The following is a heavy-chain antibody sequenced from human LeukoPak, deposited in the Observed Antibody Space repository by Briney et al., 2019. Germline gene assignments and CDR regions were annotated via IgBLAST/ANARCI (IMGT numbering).Heavy chain of an antibody. CDR3: ASNTYGYYFDY. CDR1: GGSISSGDYY. CDR2: INHSGST. D-gene: IGHD4-17*01. V-gene: IGHV4-39*07. J-gene: IGHJ4*02. Sequence: SETLSLTCTVSGGSISSGDYYWSWIRQPPGKGLEWIGEINHSGSTNYNPSLKSRVTISVDTSKNQFSLKLSSVTAADTAVYYCASNTYGYYFDYWGQGTLVTVSS.